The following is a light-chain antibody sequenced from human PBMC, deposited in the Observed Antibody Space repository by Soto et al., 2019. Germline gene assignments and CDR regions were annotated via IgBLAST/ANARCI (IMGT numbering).Light chain of an antibody. CDR3: QQYDNWPPIT. V-gene: IGKV3-15*01. CDR1: QSISDT. CDR2: GAS. J-gene: IGKJ5*01. Sequence: EIVMTQSPATLSVSPGGRATLSCRASQSISDTLAWYQQKPGQAPRLLIYGASRRATGFPARFSGSGSGTDFTLTISSLQSEDFAVYYCQQYDNWPPITFGQGTLLEIK.